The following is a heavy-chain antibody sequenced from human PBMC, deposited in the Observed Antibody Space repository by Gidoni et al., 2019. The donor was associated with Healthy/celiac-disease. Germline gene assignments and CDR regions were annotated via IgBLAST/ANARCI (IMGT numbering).Heavy chain of an antibody. CDR1: GCTFSSYA. Sequence: QVQLVESGGGVVQPGRSLRLSCAASGCTFSSYAMPWVRQAPGKGLEWVAVISYDGSNKYYADSVKGRFTISRDNSKNTLYLQMNSLRAEDTAVYYCARERGSSWYFDYWGQGTLVTVSS. CDR2: ISYDGSNK. V-gene: IGHV3-30*01. D-gene: IGHD6-13*01. J-gene: IGHJ4*02. CDR3: ARERGSSWYFDY.